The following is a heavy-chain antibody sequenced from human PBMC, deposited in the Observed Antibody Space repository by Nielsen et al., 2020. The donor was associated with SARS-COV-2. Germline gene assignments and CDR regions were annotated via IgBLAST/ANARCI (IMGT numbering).Heavy chain of an antibody. V-gene: IGHV3-7*01. CDR3: AREGAAAVLSGMDV. D-gene: IGHD6-13*01. J-gene: IGHJ6*02. CDR1: GFTFSSYW. Sequence: GGSLRLSCAASGFTFSSYWMSWVRQAPGKGLEWVANIKQDGSEKYYADSVKGRFTISRDNSKNTLYLQMNSLRAEDTAVYYCAREGAAAVLSGMDVWGQGTTVTVSS. CDR2: IKQDGSEK.